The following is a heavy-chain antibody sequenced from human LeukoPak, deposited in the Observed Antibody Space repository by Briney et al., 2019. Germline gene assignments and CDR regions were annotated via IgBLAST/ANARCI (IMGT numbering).Heavy chain of an antibody. Sequence: SETLSLTCAVYGGSFSGYYWSWIRQPPGKGLEWIGEINHSGSTNYNPSLKSRVTISVDTSKNQFSLKLSSVTAADTAVYYCASSPRRYPTPYFDYWDQGTLVTVSS. D-gene: IGHD2-15*01. V-gene: IGHV4-34*01. CDR1: GGSFSGYY. CDR3: ASSPRRYPTPYFDY. CDR2: INHSGST. J-gene: IGHJ4*02.